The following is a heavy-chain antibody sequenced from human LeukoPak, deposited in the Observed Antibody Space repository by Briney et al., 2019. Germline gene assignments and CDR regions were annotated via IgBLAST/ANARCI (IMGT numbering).Heavy chain of an antibody. D-gene: IGHD3-10*01. CDR3: TGSLTMVRGDY. CDR1: GFTFSSDW. CDR2: INPDGSEK. V-gene: IGHV3-7*01. Sequence: GGSLRLSCAVSGFTFSSDWMIWVRQAPGKGLEWVANINPDGSEKNYVDSVRGRFTISRDNARNSLFLQMDSLRAEDTAVYYCTGSLTMVRGDYWGQGTLVSVSS. J-gene: IGHJ4*02.